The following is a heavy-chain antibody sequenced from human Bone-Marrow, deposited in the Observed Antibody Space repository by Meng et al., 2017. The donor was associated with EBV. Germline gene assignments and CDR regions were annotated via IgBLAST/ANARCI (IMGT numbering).Heavy chain of an antibody. CDR3: ARAPPLWFGELLSLYY. V-gene: IGHV1-3*01. CDR1: GYTFTSYA. D-gene: IGHD3-10*01. CDR2: INAGNGNT. J-gene: IGHJ4*02. Sequence: GQLGQSGAEVKKSGASVKVSCKDSGYTFTSYAMHWVRQAPGQRLEWMGWINAGNGNTKYSQKFQGRVTITRDTSASTAYMELSSLRSEDTAVYYCARAPPLWFGELLSLYYWGQGTLVTVSS.